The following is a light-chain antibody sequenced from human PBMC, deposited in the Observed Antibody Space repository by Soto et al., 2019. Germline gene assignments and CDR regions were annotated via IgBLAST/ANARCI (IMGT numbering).Light chain of an antibody. Sequence: QSALTQPASVSGSPGQWGTISCSGTSPDVVAYDFVSCYQQHPAKAPKLMFYDVSNRPSGVSTRFSGSKSGNTASLTISGLQADDEADYYCGSYRISSPRVFGTGTKLTVL. J-gene: IGLJ1*01. CDR3: GSYRISSPRV. CDR1: SPDVVAYDF. V-gene: IGLV2-14*03. CDR2: DVS.